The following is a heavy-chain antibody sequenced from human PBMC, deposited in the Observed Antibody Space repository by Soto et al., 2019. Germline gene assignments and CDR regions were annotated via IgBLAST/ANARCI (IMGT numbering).Heavy chain of an antibody. D-gene: IGHD3-10*01. V-gene: IGHV3-33*01. CDR2: ILNDGSNR. CDR3: ARDDEYSGNGMDV. Sequence: QVQLVESGGGLVQPGRSLRLSCAASGFTFSNYGMHWVRQAPGKGLEWVAVILNDGSNRYHADSVKDRFTISRDNSKNMLYLQMNRLRAEDTAVYYCARDDEYSGNGMDVWGQGTKVTV. CDR1: GFTFSNYG. J-gene: IGHJ6*02.